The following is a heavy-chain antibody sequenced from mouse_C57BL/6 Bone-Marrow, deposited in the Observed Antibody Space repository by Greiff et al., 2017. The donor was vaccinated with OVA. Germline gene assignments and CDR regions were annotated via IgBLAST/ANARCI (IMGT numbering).Heavy chain of an antibody. V-gene: IGHV1-64*01. J-gene: IGHJ1*03. CDR1: GYTFTSYW. CDR2: IHPNSGST. D-gene: IGHD2-4*01. CDR3: ARSAGIYYDYGGGYWYFDV. Sequence: QVQLKQPGAELVKPGASVKLSCKASGYTFTSYWMHWVKQRPGQGLEWIGMIHPNSGSTNYNEKFKSKATLTVDKSSSTAYMQLSSLTSEDSAVYYCARSAGIYYDYGGGYWYFDVWGTGTTVTVSS.